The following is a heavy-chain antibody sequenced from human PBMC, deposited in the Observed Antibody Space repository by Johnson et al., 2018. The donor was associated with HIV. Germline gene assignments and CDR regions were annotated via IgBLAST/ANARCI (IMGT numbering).Heavy chain of an antibody. D-gene: IGHD3-22*01. CDR3: ARATYYYESSGYLTRPRAFDV. CDR2: ISYDGSNK. V-gene: IGHV3-30*03. Sequence: QVQLVESGGGVVQPGRSLRLSCAASGFTFSSYGMHWVRQAPGKGLEWVPVISYDGSNKYYADSVKGRLTISRDNAKNSLYLQMNSLRAEDTALYYCARATYYYESSGYLTRPRAFDVWGQGTTVTVAS. J-gene: IGHJ3*01. CDR1: GFTFSSYG.